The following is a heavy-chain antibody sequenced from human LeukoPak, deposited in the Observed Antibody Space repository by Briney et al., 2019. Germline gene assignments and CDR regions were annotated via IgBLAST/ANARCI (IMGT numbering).Heavy chain of an antibody. Sequence: GGSLRLSCAGSGFTFSGYEMNWVRQAPGKGLEWVSYISNSGSSIYYADSVKGRFTISRDNAKNSLYLQMNSLRAEDTAVYYCVRDQAKIGGGYYMDVWGKGTTVTV. D-gene: IGHD1-26*01. CDR1: GFTFSGYE. V-gene: IGHV3-48*03. CDR3: VRDQAKIGGGYYMDV. J-gene: IGHJ6*03. CDR2: ISNSGSSI.